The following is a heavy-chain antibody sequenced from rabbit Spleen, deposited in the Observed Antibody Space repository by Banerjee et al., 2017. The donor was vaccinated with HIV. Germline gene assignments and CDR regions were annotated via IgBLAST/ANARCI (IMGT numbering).Heavy chain of an antibody. CDR3: GRSSYAGYAGYAYGTDL. J-gene: IGHJ4*01. D-gene: IGHD6-1*01. CDR2: IYTGGSGGI. CDR1: GFSFSSTYY. V-gene: IGHV1S40*01. Sequence: QSLEESGGDLVKPGASLTLTCTASGFSFSSTYYMCWVRQAPGKGLEWIGCIYTGGSGGIYYATWANGRFTVSKTSSTTVTLQMTSLTAADTATYFCGRSSYAGYAGYAYGTDLWGPGTLVTVS.